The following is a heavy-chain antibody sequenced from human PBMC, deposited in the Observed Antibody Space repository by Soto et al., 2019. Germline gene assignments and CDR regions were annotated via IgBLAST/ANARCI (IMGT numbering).Heavy chain of an antibody. V-gene: IGHV3-74*01. Sequence: EVQLVEFGGGLVQPGGSLRLSCEASGFSFSSYWMLWVRQDPGKGLLWVARVSPDGGGTSYADSVKGRFTIFRDNAKNTVYLQMNSLRVEDMAVYFCARGRWELLPSDWGQGTLVTVSS. CDR1: GFSFSSYW. CDR3: ARGRWELLPSD. D-gene: IGHD1-26*01. CDR2: VSPDGGGT. J-gene: IGHJ4*02.